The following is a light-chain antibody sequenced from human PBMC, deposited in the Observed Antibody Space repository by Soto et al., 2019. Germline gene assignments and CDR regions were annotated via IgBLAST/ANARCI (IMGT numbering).Light chain of an antibody. V-gene: IGLV2-8*01. CDR1: SSDVGGYNY. CDR2: DVS. J-gene: IGLJ1*01. Sequence: QSALTQPPSASGSPGQSVTISCTGTSSDVGGYNYVSWYQQHPGRAPKLMIYDVSKRPSGAPDRFSGSKSGNTASLTVSGLQVEDEADYYCSSYAGTHIVFGTGTKVTVL. CDR3: SSYAGTHIV.